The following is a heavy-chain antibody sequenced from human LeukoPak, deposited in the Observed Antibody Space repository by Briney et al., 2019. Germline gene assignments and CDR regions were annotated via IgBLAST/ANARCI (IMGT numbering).Heavy chain of an antibody. CDR1: GFTFSNYG. CDR3: ATFPYYFDSSGSYYFDF. D-gene: IGHD3-22*01. Sequence: HPGGSLRLSCAASGFTFSNYGMHWVRQAPGKGLEWVAFIRYDGTNKYYADSVKGRFTTSRDNSKNTLYLQMNSLRAEDTAVFYCATFPYYFDSSGSYYFDFWGQGTLVTVSS. V-gene: IGHV3-30*02. J-gene: IGHJ4*02. CDR2: IRYDGTNK.